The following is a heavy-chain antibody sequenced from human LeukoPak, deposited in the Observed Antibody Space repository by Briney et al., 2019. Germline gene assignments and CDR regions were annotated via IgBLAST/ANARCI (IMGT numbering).Heavy chain of an antibody. Sequence: GGSLRLSCAASGFTFSSYWMHWVRQAPGKGLVGVSRINSDGSSTKYADSVKGRFTISRDNAKNTLYVQMNNLRAEDTAVYYCARVDPKAPGDYSWGRGTLVTVSS. V-gene: IGHV3-74*03. J-gene: IGHJ4*02. CDR1: GFTFSSYW. CDR2: INSDGSST. D-gene: IGHD2-2*03. CDR3: ARVDPKAPGDYS.